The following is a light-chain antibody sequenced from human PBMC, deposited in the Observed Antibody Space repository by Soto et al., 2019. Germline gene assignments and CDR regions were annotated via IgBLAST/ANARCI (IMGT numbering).Light chain of an antibody. CDR1: QNIRGY. J-gene: IGKJ2*01. CDR2: TTS. CDR3: QQGYNYAVT. V-gene: IGKV1-39*01. Sequence: DLEMTQSPSSLSASLGDTVIITCRASQNIRGYLNWYQQKPGKAPRLLIHTTSTMQSGVSLRFSGSGSGTDYTLTITNVEREDSATYFCQQGYNYAVTFGQGTKLGI.